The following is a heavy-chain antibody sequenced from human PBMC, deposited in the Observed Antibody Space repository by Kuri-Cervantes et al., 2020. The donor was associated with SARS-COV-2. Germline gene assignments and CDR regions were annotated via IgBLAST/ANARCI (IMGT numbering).Heavy chain of an antibody. V-gene: IGHV4-59*08. CDR2: IYYSGST. Sequence: SETLSLTCTVSGGSISSYYWSWIRQPPGKGLEGIGYIYYSGSTNYNPPLKSRVTISVDTSKHQFSLKLSSVTAADTAVYYCARLPRLFIWFDPWGQGTLVTVSS. J-gene: IGHJ5*02. D-gene: IGHD3-22*01. CDR1: GGSISSYY. CDR3: ARLPRLFIWFDP.